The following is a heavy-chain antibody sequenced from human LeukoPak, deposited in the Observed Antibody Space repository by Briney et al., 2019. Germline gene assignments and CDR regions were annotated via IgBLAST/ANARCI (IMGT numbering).Heavy chain of an antibody. CDR2: ISSSSSYI. D-gene: IGHD5-18*01. CDR3: AREPRGYSYGSDY. V-gene: IGHV3-21*01. CDR1: GFTFSSYS. Sequence: PGGSLRLSCAASGFTFSSYSMNWVRQAPGKGLEWVSSISSSSSYIYYAVSVKGRFTISRDNAKNSLYLQMNSLRAEDTAVYYCAREPRGYSYGSDYWGQGTLVTVSP. J-gene: IGHJ4*02.